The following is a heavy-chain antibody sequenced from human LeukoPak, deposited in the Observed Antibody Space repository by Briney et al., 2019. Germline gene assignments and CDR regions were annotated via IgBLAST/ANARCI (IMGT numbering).Heavy chain of an antibody. CDR2: IAQDGSEE. V-gene: IGHV3-7*01. Sequence: TGGSLRLSCAASGFAFSSCWMSWARQAPGKGLEWVANIAQDGSEEYYVGSVEGRFTISRDNAKNSLYLQMDSLRPEDTAVYYCVPSDLVGRDWTYDHWGQGTLVTVSS. CDR1: GFAFSSCW. CDR3: VPSDLVGRDWTYDH. D-gene: IGHD1-7*01. J-gene: IGHJ4*02.